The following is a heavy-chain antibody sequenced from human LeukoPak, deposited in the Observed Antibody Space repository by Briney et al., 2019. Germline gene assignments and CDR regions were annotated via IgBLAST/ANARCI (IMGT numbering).Heavy chain of an antibody. J-gene: IGHJ4*02. D-gene: IGHD3-22*01. CDR2: IIPIFGTA. CDR1: GGTFSSYA. Sequence: SVKVSCKASGGTFSSYAISWVRQAPGQGLEWMGGIIPIFGTANYAQKFQGRVTITADESTSTAYMELSSLRSEDTAVYYCARVEGDYYDSSGYYFDYWGQGTLVTVSS. V-gene: IGHV1-69*13. CDR3: ARVEGDYYDSSGYYFDY.